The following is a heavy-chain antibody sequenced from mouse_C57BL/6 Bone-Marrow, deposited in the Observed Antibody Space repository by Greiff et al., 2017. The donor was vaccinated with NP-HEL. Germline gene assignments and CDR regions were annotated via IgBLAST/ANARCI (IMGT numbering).Heavy chain of an antibody. CDR3: ARFITTEWYFDV. J-gene: IGHJ1*03. CDR2: IYPGSGST. V-gene: IGHV1-55*01. Sequence: QVQLKQPGAELVKPGASVKMSCKASGYTFTSYWITWVKQRPGQGLEWIGDIYPGSGSTNYNEEFKSKATLTVDTSSSTAYMQLSSLTSEDSAVYYCARFITTEWYFDVWGTGTTVTVSS. CDR1: GYTFTSYW. D-gene: IGHD1-1*01.